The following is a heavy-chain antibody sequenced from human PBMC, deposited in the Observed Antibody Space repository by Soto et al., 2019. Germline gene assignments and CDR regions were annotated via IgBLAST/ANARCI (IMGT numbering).Heavy chain of an antibody. J-gene: IGHJ4*02. Sequence: QVQLVQSGAEVKKPGSSVKVSCKASGGTFSSYTISWVRQAPGQGLEWMGRIIPILGIANYAQKFQGRVTITADKSTSTAYMELSSLRSEDTAVYHCALPGYLASFDYWGQGTLVTVSS. V-gene: IGHV1-69*02. D-gene: IGHD2-2*01. CDR2: IIPILGIA. CDR1: GGTFSSYT. CDR3: ALPGYLASFDY.